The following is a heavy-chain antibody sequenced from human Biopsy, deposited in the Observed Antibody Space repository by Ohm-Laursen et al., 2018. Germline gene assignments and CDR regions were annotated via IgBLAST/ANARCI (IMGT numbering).Heavy chain of an antibody. CDR3: ARVFCTSTTCYGLLDN. J-gene: IGHJ4*02. D-gene: IGHD2/OR15-2a*01. V-gene: IGHV1-18*01. Sequence: VSSVKVPCKASGYTFTSYDISWVRQAPGQGLEWMGWISPYNDKTSYPPKLQDRVTMTADTSTNTAHMELRSLRSDDTAVYYCARVFCTSTTCYGLLDNWGQGTVVTVSS. CDR1: GYTFTSYD. CDR2: ISPYNDKT.